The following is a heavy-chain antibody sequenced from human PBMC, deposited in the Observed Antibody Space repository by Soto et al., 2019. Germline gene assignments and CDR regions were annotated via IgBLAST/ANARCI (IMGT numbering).Heavy chain of an antibody. D-gene: IGHD6-6*01. J-gene: IGHJ5*01. V-gene: IGHV1-69*13. CDR1: GGTLSSYA. CDR2: IIPIFGTA. Sequence: PSVKVSCKASGGTLSSYAISWVRQAPGQGLEWMGGIIPIFGTANYAQKFQGRVTITADESTSTAYMELSSLISEDTAVYYCAREIGLMPARTGGWFDFSCQAIMLTVST. CDR3: AREIGLMPARTGGWFDF.